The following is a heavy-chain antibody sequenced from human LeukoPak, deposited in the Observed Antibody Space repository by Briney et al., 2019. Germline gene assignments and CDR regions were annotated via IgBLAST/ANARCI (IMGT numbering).Heavy chain of an antibody. CDR2: VNPSGGAT. CDR1: GYSFTDYY. V-gene: IGHV1-2*06. D-gene: IGHD6-19*01. J-gene: IGHJ4*02. Sequence: ASVKVSCKASGYSFTDYYIHWVRQAPGQGPEWMGRVNPSGGATKYAQKFQDRVTMTRDTSISTAYLELSGLTSDDTAVYYCATYTSAIQYFLYWGLGTLVTVSS. CDR3: ATYTSAIQYFLY.